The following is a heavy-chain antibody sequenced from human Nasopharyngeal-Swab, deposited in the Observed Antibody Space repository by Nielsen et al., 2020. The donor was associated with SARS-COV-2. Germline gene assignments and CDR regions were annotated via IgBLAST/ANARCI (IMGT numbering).Heavy chain of an antibody. Sequence: SQTLSLTCAVYGGSFSGYYWSWIRQPPGKGLEWIGEINHSGSTNYNPSLKSRVTISVDTSKNQFSLKLSSVTAADTAVYYCARVPGFWYFDLWGCGTLVTVSS. J-gene: IGHJ2*01. CDR2: INHSGST. CDR1: GGSFSGYY. V-gene: IGHV4-34*01. CDR3: ARVPGFWYFDL. D-gene: IGHD3-10*01.